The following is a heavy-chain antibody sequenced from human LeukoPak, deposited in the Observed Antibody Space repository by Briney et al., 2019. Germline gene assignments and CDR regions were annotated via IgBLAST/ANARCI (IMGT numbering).Heavy chain of an antibody. V-gene: IGHV4-59*01. J-gene: IGHJ4*02. CDR2: IYYSGST. CDR3: ARAKRVVAGPYFDY. D-gene: IGHD2-15*01. CDR1: GGSISSYY. Sequence: PSETLSLTCTVSGGSISSYYWSWIRQPPGKGLEWIGYIYYSGSTNYNPSLKSRVTISVDTSKNQFSLKLSSATAADTAVYYCARAKRVVAGPYFDYWGQGTLVTVSS.